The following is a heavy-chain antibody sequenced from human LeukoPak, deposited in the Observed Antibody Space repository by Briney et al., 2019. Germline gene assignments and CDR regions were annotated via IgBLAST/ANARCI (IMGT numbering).Heavy chain of an antibody. D-gene: IGHD1-1*01. Sequence: ASGKVSCKASGYTFTGYYMHWARQAPEQGLEWMGWINPNSGGTNYAQKFQGRVTMTRDTSISTAYMELSRLRSDDTAVYYCARGRSTTGTFFIYWGQGTLVTVSS. J-gene: IGHJ4*02. CDR1: GYTFTGYY. CDR2: INPNSGGT. CDR3: ARGRSTTGTFFIY. V-gene: IGHV1-2*02.